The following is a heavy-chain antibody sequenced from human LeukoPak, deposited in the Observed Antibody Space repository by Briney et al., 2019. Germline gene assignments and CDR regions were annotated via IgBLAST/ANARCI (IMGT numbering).Heavy chain of an antibody. V-gene: IGHV1-2*02. CDR2: INPNSGGT. Sequence: GASVKVSCKASGYTFTGYYMHWVRQAPGQGLEWMGWINPNSGGTNYAQKFQGRVTMTRDTSISTAYMELSRLRSDDAAVYYCARVKYGDYIKFDYWGQGTLVTVS. D-gene: IGHD4-17*01. J-gene: IGHJ4*02. CDR1: GYTFTGYY. CDR3: ARVKYGDYIKFDY.